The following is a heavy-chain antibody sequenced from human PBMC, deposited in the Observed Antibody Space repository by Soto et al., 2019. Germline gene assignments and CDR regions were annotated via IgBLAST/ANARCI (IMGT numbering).Heavy chain of an antibody. CDR3: AREGLSGTLVVYFDR. Sequence: GNTFTGYYIHWVRQAPGQGLEWMGWINPDNGGTNYAQKFKGRVTLTRDTSISTAYMELSSLRSDDTAVYYCAREGLSGTLVVYFDRWGQGTVVTVSS. J-gene: IGHJ4*02. CDR2: INPDNGGT. D-gene: IGHD1-1*01. CDR1: GNTFTGYY. V-gene: IGHV1-2*02.